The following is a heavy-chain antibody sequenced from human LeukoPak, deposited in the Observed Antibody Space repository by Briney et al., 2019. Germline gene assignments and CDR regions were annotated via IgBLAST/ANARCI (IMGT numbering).Heavy chain of an antibody. J-gene: IGHJ5*02. CDR2: MNPNSGNT. CDR3: ARVGSEVGWYSSSWYWFDP. V-gene: IGHV1-8*01. Sequence: ASVKVSCKASGYTFTSYDINWVRQATGQGLEWVGWMNPNSGNTGYAQKFQGRVTMTRNTSISTAYMELSSLRSEDTAVYYCARVGSEVGWYSSSWYWFDPWSQGTLVTVSS. CDR1: GYTFTSYD. D-gene: IGHD6-13*01.